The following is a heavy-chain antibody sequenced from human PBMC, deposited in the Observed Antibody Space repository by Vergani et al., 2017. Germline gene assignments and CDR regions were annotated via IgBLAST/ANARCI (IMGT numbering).Heavy chain of an antibody. V-gene: IGHV4-39*01. D-gene: IGHD3-22*01. J-gene: IGHJ4*02. CDR1: GGSFSGYY. CDR3: ARHVTQDYYNDSDYFDY. Sequence: QLQLQESDPGLVKPSETLSLTCAVYGGSFSGYYWSWIRQPPGKGLEWIGSMDYNGRAYYTPSLRRRVAISIDTSKMQFSLKLYSLTAADTAIYYCARHVTQDYYNDSDYFDYWGLGTLVTVSS. CDR2: MDYNGRA.